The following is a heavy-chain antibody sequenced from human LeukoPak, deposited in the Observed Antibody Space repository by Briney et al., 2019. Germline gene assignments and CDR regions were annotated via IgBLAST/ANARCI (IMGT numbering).Heavy chain of an antibody. D-gene: IGHD6-25*01. V-gene: IGHV3-23*01. CDR3: AKGLSSSALTGFDS. Sequence: PSETLSLTCTVSGGSISSGGYYWSWIRQHPGKGLEWVSVISDSGGSTYYADSVKGRFTISRDNSENTLYLQMGSLRAEDTALYYCAKGLSSSALTGFDSWGQEALVTVSS. CDR2: ISDSGGST. J-gene: IGHJ4*02. CDR1: GGSISSGGYY.